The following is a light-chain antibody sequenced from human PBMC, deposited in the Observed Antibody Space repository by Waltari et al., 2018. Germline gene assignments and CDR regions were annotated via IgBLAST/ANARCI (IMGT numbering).Light chain of an antibody. CDR2: DVS. V-gene: IGLV2-8*01. CDR1: RSEVGGYNF. CDR3: SSYAGSNNV. Sequence: QSALTQPPSASGSPGQSVTISCTGTRSEVGGYNFVSWYQQHPGKVPKLMIYDVSKRPSGVPDRFSGSKSGNTASLTVSGLQAGDEADYYCSSYAGSNNVFGTGTKVTVL. J-gene: IGLJ1*01.